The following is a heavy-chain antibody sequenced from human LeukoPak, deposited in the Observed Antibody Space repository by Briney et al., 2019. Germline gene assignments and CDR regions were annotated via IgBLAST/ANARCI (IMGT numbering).Heavy chain of an antibody. V-gene: IGHV4-34*01. CDR2: INHSGST. CDR1: GGSFSGYY. J-gene: IGHJ6*03. CDR3: ARGPSSRGNYVYVWGTLYYYYYYYMDV. Sequence: SETLSLTCAVYGGSFSGYYWSWIRQPPGKGLEWIGEINHSGSTNYNPSLKSRVTISVDTSKNQFSLKLCSVTAADTAVYYCARGPSSRGNYVYVWGTLYYYYYYYMDVWGKGTTVTVSS. D-gene: IGHD3-16*01.